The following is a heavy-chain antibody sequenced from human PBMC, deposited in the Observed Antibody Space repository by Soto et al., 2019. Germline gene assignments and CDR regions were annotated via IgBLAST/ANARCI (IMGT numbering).Heavy chain of an antibody. CDR2: IYYSGST. V-gene: IGHV4-31*03. D-gene: IGHD3-22*01. CDR1: GGSISSGGYY. CDR3: ASSGDYYDSSGLFYGMDV. Sequence: SETLSLTCTVSGGSISSGGYYWSWIRQHPGKGLEWIGYIYYSGSTYYNPSLKSRVTISVDTSKNQFSLKLSSVTAADTAVYYCASSGDYYDSSGLFYGMDVWGQGTTVTVSS. J-gene: IGHJ6*02.